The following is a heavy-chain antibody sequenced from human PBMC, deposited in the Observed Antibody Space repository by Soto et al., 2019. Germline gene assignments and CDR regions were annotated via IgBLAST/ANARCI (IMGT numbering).Heavy chain of an antibody. J-gene: IGHJ6*02. Sequence: PGGSLRLSCAASGFTVSGNYMSWVRQAPGKGLEWVSSIYSDTRTYYADSVQGRFTISRDSSKSSLYLHMYSLRAEDTAVYYCASSSSPHYYYGLDVWGQGTTVTVSS. D-gene: IGHD6-6*01. CDR1: GFTVSGNY. CDR3: ASSSSPHYYYGLDV. CDR2: IYSDTRT. V-gene: IGHV3-53*01.